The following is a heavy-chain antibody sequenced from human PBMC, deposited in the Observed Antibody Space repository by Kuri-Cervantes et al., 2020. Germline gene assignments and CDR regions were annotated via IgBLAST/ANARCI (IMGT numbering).Heavy chain of an antibody. V-gene: IGHV3-48*02. J-gene: IGHJ6*03. D-gene: IGHD5-12*01. CDR3: ARDRYSGYDYGYYYYYMDV. CDR2: ISTGSGTI. CDR1: GFTFTPYG. Sequence: GESLKISCAASGFTFTPYGMNWVRQTPGKGLEWLSYISTGSGTIYYADSVRGRFTISRDDAKNSLNLQMNSLRDEDTAVYYCARDRYSGYDYGYYYYYMDVWGKGTTVTVSS.